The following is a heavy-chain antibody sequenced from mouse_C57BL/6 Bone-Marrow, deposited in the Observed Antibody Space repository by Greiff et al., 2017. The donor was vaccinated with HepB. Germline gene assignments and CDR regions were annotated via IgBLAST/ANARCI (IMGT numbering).Heavy chain of an antibody. CDR1: GFNIKDYY. J-gene: IGHJ2*01. V-gene: IGHV14-2*01. Sequence: VQLQQSGAELVKPGASVKLSCTASGFNIKDYYMHWVKQRTEQGLEWIGRIDPEDGETKYATKFQGKATITADTSSNTAYLHLSSLTSEDTAVYYCARDDGPDYWGQGTTLTVSS. D-gene: IGHD2-3*01. CDR3: ARDDGPDY. CDR2: IDPEDGET.